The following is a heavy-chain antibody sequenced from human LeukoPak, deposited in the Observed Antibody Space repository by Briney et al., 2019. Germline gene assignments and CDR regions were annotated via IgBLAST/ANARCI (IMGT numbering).Heavy chain of an antibody. CDR2: IYYSGST. J-gene: IGHJ4*02. Sequence: SETLSLTCTVSGGSVSSDSYYWVWVRQPPGKGLEWIGHIYYSGSTYYNPSLKSRVTISVDTSKNQFSLKLSSVTAADTAVYYCQRGAGEDYFDYWGQGTLVTVSS. CDR3: QRGAGEDYFDY. D-gene: IGHD4/OR15-4a*01. CDR1: GGSVSSDSYY. V-gene: IGHV4-30-4*08.